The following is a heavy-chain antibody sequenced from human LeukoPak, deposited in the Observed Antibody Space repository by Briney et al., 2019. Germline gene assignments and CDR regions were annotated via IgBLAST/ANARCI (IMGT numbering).Heavy chain of an antibody. D-gene: IGHD5-18*01. CDR3: ARGRYSTWIQLRGPFDY. V-gene: IGHV4-34*01. CDR1: GGSLSGYY. CDR2: INHSGST. Sequence: PSETLSLTRALYGGSLSGYYCSWIRQPPEKGLEWIGEINHSGSTNYTLSLKSRVTISVDTSKNQFSLKLSSVTAADTAVYYCARGRYSTWIQLRGPFDYWRQGTLVTVSS. J-gene: IGHJ4*02.